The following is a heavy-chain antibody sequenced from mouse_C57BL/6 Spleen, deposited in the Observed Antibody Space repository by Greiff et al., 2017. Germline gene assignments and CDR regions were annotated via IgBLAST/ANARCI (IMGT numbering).Heavy chain of an antibody. CDR1: GFTFTDYY. CDR2: IRNKANGYTT. V-gene: IGHV7-3*01. Sequence: EVMLVESGGGLVQPGGSLSLSCAASGFTFTDYYMSWVRQPPGKALEWLGFIRNKANGYTTEYSASVKGRFTISRDNSQSILYLQMNALRAEDSATYYCASIGTEAMDYWGQGTSVTVSS. D-gene: IGHD4-1*01. CDR3: ASIGTEAMDY. J-gene: IGHJ4*01.